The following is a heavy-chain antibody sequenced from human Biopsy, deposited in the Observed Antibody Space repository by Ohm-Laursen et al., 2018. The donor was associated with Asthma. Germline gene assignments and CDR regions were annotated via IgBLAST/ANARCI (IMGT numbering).Heavy chain of an antibody. CDR3: ARQSGQDYGDSSGFDI. CDR2: ISSDGHNK. D-gene: IGHD3-22*01. V-gene: IGHV3-30*03. Sequence: SLRLSCAASGFVFSQSGMHWVRQAPGKGLEWVALISSDGHNKYYKDSVRSRFTISRDNSKLRLYLEINSLRVEDSAVYYCARQSGQDYGDSSGFDIWGQGTKVAVSS. CDR1: GFVFSQSG. J-gene: IGHJ3*02.